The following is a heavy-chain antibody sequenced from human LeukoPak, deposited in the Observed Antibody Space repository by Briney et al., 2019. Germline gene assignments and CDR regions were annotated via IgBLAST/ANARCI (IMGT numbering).Heavy chain of an antibody. Sequence: GGSLRLSCAVSGITLSNYGMSWVRQAPGKGLEWVAGISDSGGSTNYTDSVKGRFTISRDNPKNTLYLQMNSLRAEDTAVYFCARRGVVIRVILVGFHKEAFYFDSWGQGALVTVSS. D-gene: IGHD3-22*01. CDR1: GITLSNYG. V-gene: IGHV3-23*01. J-gene: IGHJ4*02. CDR2: ISDSGGST. CDR3: ARRGVVIRVILVGFHKEAFYFDS.